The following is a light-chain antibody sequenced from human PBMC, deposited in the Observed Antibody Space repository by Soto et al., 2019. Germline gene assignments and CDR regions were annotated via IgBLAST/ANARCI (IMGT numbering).Light chain of an antibody. Sequence: DIQMTQSPSSVSASVGDRVTISCRASQGISSWLIWYQQKPGKAPNVLIYDASSLQSGVPPRFSGSGSGTDFTLTISSLQPEDFATYFCQQANSFPLTVGGGTKVDIK. CDR2: DAS. V-gene: IGKV1D-12*01. CDR1: QGISSW. CDR3: QQANSFPLT. J-gene: IGKJ4*01.